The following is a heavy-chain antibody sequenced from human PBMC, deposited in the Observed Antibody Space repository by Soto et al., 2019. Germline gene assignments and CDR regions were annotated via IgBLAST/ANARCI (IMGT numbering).Heavy chain of an antibody. J-gene: IGHJ6*03. D-gene: IGHD2-15*01. CDR3: ARMRYCSGGSCYTYYYYYMDV. CDR2: ISSSSSTI. V-gene: IGHV3-48*01. CDR1: GFTFSSYS. Sequence: GGSLRLSCAASGFTFSSYSMNWVRQAPEKGLEWVSYISSSSSTIYYADSVKGRFTISRDNAKNSLYLQMNSLRAEDTAVYYCARMRYCSGGSCYTYYYYYMDVWAKGNTVTVSS.